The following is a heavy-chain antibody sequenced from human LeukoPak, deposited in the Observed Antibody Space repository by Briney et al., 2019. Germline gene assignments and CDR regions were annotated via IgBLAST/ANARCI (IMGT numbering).Heavy chain of an antibody. V-gene: IGHV3-30*18. J-gene: IGHJ6*02. Sequence: PGGSLRLSCAASGFTFSSYGMHWVRQAPGKGLEWVAVISYDGSNKYYADSVKGRFTISRDNSKNTLYLQMNSLRAEDTAVYYCAKDVDSGYDLTNYYYYYGMDVWGQGTTVTVSS. CDR1: GFTFSSYG. CDR3: AKDVDSGYDLTNYYYYYGMDV. D-gene: IGHD5-12*01. CDR2: ISYDGSNK.